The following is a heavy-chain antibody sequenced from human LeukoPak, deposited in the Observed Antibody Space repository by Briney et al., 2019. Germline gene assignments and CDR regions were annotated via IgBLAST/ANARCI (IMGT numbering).Heavy chain of an antibody. J-gene: IGHJ4*02. CDR1: GYTFTSYS. CDR3: ARGKSPPVWAPSDY. Sequence: GATVKVSCKASGYTFTSYSISGVRPTPGQGLECMGWISAYNGNTNYAQKLQGRVTMTTDTSTSTAYMELRSLRSDDAAVYYCARGKSPPVWAPSDYWGQGTLVTVSS. D-gene: IGHD1-26*01. CDR2: ISAYNGNT. V-gene: IGHV1-18*01.